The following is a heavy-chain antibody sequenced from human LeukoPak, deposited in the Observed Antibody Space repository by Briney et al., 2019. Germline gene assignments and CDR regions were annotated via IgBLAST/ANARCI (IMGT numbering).Heavy chain of an antibody. CDR1: GGSLSSYY. V-gene: IGHV4-59*01. D-gene: IGHD6-13*01. CDR3: ARGSSSWSDYYYMDG. CDR2: ILYSGST. Sequence: PSETVSLTCTVSGGSLSSYYWSWLRQPPGKRLEWIGYILYSGSTNYNPSLKSRVTMSVDTSKNQFSLKVSPVTAADTAVYYCARGSSSWSDYYYMDGWGKGTTVTVSS. J-gene: IGHJ6*03.